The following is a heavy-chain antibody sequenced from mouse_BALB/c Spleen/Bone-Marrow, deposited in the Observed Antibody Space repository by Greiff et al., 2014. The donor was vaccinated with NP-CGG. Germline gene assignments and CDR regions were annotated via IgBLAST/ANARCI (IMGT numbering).Heavy chain of an antibody. D-gene: IGHD1-1*01. J-gene: IGHJ2*01. Sequence: QVQLKESGPGLVAPSQSLSITCTVSGFSLTGYGVNWVRQPPGKGLEWLGMIWGDGSTDYNSVLKSRLNISKDNSKSQVFLKMNSLQTDDTARYYCARSFTTVVATPFDYWGQGTTLTASS. CDR1: GFSLTGYG. CDR3: ARSFTTVVATPFDY. V-gene: IGHV2-6-7*01. CDR2: IWGDGST.